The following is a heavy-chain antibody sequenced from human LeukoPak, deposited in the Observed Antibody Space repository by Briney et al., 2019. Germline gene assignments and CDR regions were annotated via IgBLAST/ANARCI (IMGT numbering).Heavy chain of an antibody. J-gene: IGHJ5*02. CDR1: GFTFSNAW. D-gene: IGHD3-10*01. CDR3: AKLRSALYGSGSYEDWFDP. V-gene: IGHV3-15*01. Sequence: PGGSLRLSCAASGFTFSNAWMSWVRQAPGKGLEWVGRIKSKTDGGTTDYAAPVKGRFTISRDNTKNTLYLQMNSLRAEDTAVYYCAKLRSALYGSGSYEDWFDPWGQGTLVTVSS. CDR2: IKSKTDGGTT.